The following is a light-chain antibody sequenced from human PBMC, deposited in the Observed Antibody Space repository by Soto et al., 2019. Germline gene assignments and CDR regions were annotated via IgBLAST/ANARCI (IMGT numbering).Light chain of an antibody. CDR1: QSVNSSQ. V-gene: IGKV3-20*01. CDR2: GAS. Sequence: EIVLTQSPGTLSLSPGESATLSCRASQSVNSSQVAWYQQKPGQAPRLLIYGASSRATGIPDRFSGVGSETDFTLTISRLEPEDFAVYYCQQYDTSPHTFGQGTKLEIK. CDR3: QQYDTSPHT. J-gene: IGKJ2*01.